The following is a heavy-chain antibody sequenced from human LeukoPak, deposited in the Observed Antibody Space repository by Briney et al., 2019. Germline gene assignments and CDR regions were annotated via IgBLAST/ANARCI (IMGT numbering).Heavy chain of an antibody. J-gene: IGHJ5*02. CDR1: GFTFSTYA. Sequence: GGSLRLSCAASGFTFSTYAMSWVRQAPGKGLEWVSTISSSGGSTYYAESVKGRFTISRDNSKNTLYLQMNSLRAEDTAIYYCAKDGSLMRYFDWFKTNNWFDPWGQGTLVTVSS. CDR2: ISSSGGST. D-gene: IGHD3-9*01. CDR3: AKDGSLMRYFDWFKTNNWFDP. V-gene: IGHV3-23*01.